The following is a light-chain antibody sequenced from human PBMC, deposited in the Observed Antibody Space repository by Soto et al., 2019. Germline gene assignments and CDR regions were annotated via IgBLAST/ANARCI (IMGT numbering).Light chain of an antibody. Sequence: IQMTQAPSSLSASVGDRVTITCRASQTISTYLNWYQQKPGKAPKLLSYASSSLQSGVPSRFSGSGSGTDFTLTITSLQPEDFATSICQQSDGMPWTFGQGTKVEV. CDR1: QTISTY. J-gene: IGKJ1*01. CDR2: ASS. CDR3: QQSDGMPWT. V-gene: IGKV1-39*01.